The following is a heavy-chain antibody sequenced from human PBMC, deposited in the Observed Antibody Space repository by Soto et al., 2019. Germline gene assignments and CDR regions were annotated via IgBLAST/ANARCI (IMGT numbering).Heavy chain of an antibody. D-gene: IGHD3-10*01. CDR3: ARALGGYGSGTSPLTYNMDA. CDR1: GFTFSRNA. J-gene: IGHJ6*02. Sequence: PGGSLRLSCAVSGFTFSRNAMHWVRQAPGMGLEWLAVVSYDGANKYYADSVKGRFTISRDNSRNTMSLQISNLRTEDTAVYYCARALGGYGSGTSPLTYNMDAWGQGTTVTVSS. V-gene: IGHV3-30-3*01. CDR2: VSYDGANK.